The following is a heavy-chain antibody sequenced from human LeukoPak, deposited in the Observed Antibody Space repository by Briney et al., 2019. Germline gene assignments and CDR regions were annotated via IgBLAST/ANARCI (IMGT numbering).Heavy chain of an antibody. D-gene: IGHD5-12*01. CDR3: ARGIDDYSPPTD. CDR1: GYTFTSYG. CDR2: ISAYNGNT. Sequence: ASVKVSCKASGYTFTSYGISWVRQAPGQGLEWMGWISAYNGNTNYAQKLRGRVTMTTDTSTSTAYMELRSPRSDDTAVYYCARGIDDYSPPTDWGQGTLVTVSA. J-gene: IGHJ4*02. V-gene: IGHV1-18*01.